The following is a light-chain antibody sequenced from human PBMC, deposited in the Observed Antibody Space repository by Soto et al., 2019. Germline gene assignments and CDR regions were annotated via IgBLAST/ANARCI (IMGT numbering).Light chain of an antibody. Sequence: ILLTQSPSSLSASVGDRVTITCRASQGIDSSFAWYQQKPGKAPKLLIYAASSLQSGVPSRFSGSGSGTDFILTISSLQPEDFATYYCQQLNSYPITFGQGTRLEIK. J-gene: IGKJ5*01. CDR2: AAS. CDR3: QQLNSYPIT. V-gene: IGKV1-9*01. CDR1: QGIDSS.